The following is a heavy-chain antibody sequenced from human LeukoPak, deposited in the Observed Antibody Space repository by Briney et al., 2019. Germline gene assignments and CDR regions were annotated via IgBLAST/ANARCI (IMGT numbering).Heavy chain of an antibody. V-gene: IGHV3-23*01. CDR3: ARRPRDSSGYYLGAFHA. Sequence: GGSLRLSCEASGFTFGSYAMTWVRQAPGKGLDWVSVIGASGADTYYADSVRGRFTISRDNAKNTLYLHMSSLRAEDTAVYFCARRPRDSSGYYLGAFHAWGQGTTVTVSS. J-gene: IGHJ3*01. CDR2: IGASGADT. D-gene: IGHD3-22*01. CDR1: GFTFGSYA.